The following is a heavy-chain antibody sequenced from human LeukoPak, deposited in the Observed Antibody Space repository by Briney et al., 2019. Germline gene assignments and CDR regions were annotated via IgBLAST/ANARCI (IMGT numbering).Heavy chain of an antibody. J-gene: IGHJ6*03. Sequence: GGSLRLSCAASGFTFSTYIMNWVRQAPGKGLEWVSSISSSSNYIYYEDSMKGRFTISRDNAKNSLYLQMNSLRAEDTAVYYCARDVPGSNYYYMDVWGKGTTVTVSS. CDR2: ISSSSNYI. CDR1: GFTFSTYI. D-gene: IGHD2-2*01. CDR3: ARDVPGSNYYYMDV. V-gene: IGHV3-21*01.